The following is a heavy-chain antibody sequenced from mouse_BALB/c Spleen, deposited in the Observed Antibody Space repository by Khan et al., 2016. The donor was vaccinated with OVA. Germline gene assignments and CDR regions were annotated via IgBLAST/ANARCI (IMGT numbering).Heavy chain of an antibody. CDR1: GFTFSTYG. CDR3: ARLAYSYGSEGFAY. V-gene: IGHV5-6*01. Sequence: EVELVESGGDLVEPGGSLKLSCAASGFTFSTYGMSWVRQTPDKRLEWVATISTGGHYTYYPDSVRGRFTISRDNVKNTLYLQMTSLKSEDTAMFYCARLAYSYGSEGFAYWGQGTLVTVSA. D-gene: IGHD1-1*01. J-gene: IGHJ3*01. CDR2: ISTGGHYT.